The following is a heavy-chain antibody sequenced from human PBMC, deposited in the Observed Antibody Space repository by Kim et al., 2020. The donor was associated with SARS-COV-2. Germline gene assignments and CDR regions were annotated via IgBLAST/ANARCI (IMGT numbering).Heavy chain of an antibody. Sequence: GGSLRLSCAASGFTFISYGLHWVRQAPGKGLEWVAIISYDGNKKYYADSVKGRLTISRDNSKNTLYLQMNSLRAEDTAMYYCAKFAYDSSGSTHYFDSWGQGTLVTVSS. CDR2: ISYDGNKK. D-gene: IGHD3-22*01. V-gene: IGHV3-30*18. CDR3: AKFAYDSSGSTHYFDS. CDR1: GFTFISYG. J-gene: IGHJ4*02.